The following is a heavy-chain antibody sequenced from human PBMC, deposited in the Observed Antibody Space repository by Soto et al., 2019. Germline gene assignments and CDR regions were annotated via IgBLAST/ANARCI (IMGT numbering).Heavy chain of an antibody. CDR3: VRDGRSVAARPDGTGDAFGF. CDR2: TRSSSSYI. Sequence: GGSLRLSGAASGFIFSAYHMNWVRQAPGKGLEWVSSTRSSSSYISSVKGRFTISRDNARNSLFLQMNTLRAEDTAVYYCVRDGRSVAARPDGTGDAFGFWGRGTMVPVSS. D-gene: IGHD6-6*01. J-gene: IGHJ3*01. V-gene: IGHV3-21*06. CDR1: GFIFSAYH.